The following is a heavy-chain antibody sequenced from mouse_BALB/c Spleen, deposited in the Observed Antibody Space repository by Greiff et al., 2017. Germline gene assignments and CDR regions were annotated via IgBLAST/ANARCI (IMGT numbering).Heavy chain of an antibody. Sequence: VQLKESGGGLVKPGGSLKLSCAASGFTFSSYAMSWVRQTPEKRLEWVASISSGGSTYYPDSVKGRFTISRDNARNILYLQMSSLRSEDTAMYYCARGALRFTTATSWFAYWGQGTLVTVSA. J-gene: IGHJ3*01. V-gene: IGHV5-6-5*01. CDR1: GFTFSSYA. D-gene: IGHD1-2*01. CDR2: ISSGGST. CDR3: ARGALRFTTATSWFAY.